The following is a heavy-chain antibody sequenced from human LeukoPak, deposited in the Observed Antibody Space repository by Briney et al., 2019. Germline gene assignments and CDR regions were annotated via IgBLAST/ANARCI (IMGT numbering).Heavy chain of an antibody. J-gene: IGHJ3*02. CDR3: ARYIVSYPHDAFDI. CDR1: DDSITVYY. V-gene: IGHV4-59*01. CDR2: VDHTGST. Sequence: SETLSLTCTVSDDSITVYYWTWIRQPPGKGLEWIGYVDHTGSTKFNPSLNGRVSISRDTSNNFFSLKLSSVTAADTAFYYCARYIVSYPHDAFDIWGQGTMVTVSS. D-gene: IGHD1-26*01.